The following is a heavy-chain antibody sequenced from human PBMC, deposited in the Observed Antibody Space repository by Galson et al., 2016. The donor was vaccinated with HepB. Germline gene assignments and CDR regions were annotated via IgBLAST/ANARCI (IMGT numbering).Heavy chain of an antibody. CDR2: IGGSGAAT. CDR3: AKDRRISGQFYEWDC. Sequence: SLRLSCAASGFTFSSYAMSWARQAPGKELEWVSSIGGSGAATRYADSAKGRFTISRDNSESTLFLQMDSPRAGDTAVYYCAKDRRISGQFYEWDCWGQGTLVTVSS. V-gene: IGHV3-23*01. D-gene: IGHD1-26*01. J-gene: IGHJ4*02. CDR1: GFTFSSYA.